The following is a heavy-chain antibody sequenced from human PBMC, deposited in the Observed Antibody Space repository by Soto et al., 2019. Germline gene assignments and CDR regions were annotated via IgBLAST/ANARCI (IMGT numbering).Heavy chain of an antibody. D-gene: IGHD2-8*02. J-gene: IGHJ4*02. CDR1: GGSMSTSDYY. Sequence: SETLSLTCTVSGGSMSTSDYYWGWIRQTPGKGLEYIGNINHSGSTNYNPSLKSRVTMSVDTSKNQFSLKLTSVTAADTAVYYCARDKITGLFDYWGQGTLVTVSS. CDR3: ARDKITGLFDY. V-gene: IGHV4-39*07. CDR2: INHSGST.